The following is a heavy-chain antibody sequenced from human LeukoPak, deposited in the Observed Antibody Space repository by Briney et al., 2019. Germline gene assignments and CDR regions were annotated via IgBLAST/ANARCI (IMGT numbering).Heavy chain of an antibody. Sequence: SQSLSLTCTVSGGSINSGDYYWSWIRQPPGKGLEWIGYIYYSGTTYYNPSIKSRVTISVDTSKNQFSLNLSSVTAADTAVYYCARAKCSSSSCYLWYFDLWGRGTLVTVSS. J-gene: IGHJ2*01. CDR1: GGSINSGDYY. CDR3: ARAKCSSSSCYLWYFDL. V-gene: IGHV4-30-4*08. D-gene: IGHD2-2*01. CDR2: IYYSGTT.